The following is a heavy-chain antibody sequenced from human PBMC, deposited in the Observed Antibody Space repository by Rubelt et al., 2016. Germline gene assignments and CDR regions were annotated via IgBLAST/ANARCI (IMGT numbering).Heavy chain of an antibody. CDR3: ARLKPGITLLYYYYMDV. D-gene: IGHD1-14*01. Sequence: QLQLQESGPGLVRPSETLSLTCTVSGGSIKNTNFYWGWIRQPPGKGLEWIGSLHYSGTTFYNPSLALRVTISVAASKNQIPLNLKYVTAADTAVDFCARLKPGITLLYYYYMDVWGKGTTVIVSS. CDR2: LHYSGTT. CDR1: GGSIKNTNFY. V-gene: IGHV4-39*01. J-gene: IGHJ6*03.